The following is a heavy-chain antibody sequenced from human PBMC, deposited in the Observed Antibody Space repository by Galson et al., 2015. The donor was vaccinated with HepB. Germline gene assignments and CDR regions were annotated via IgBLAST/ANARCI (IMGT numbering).Heavy chain of an antibody. CDR2: IKSKTDGGTT. V-gene: IGHV3-15*01. CDR1: GFTFSNAL. D-gene: IGHD3-22*01. J-gene: IGHJ6*02. CDR3: TTDLSYYDSSGYYYGMDV. Sequence: SLRLSCAASGFTFSNALMSWVRQAPGKGLGWVGRIKSKTDGGTTDYAAPVKGRFTISRDDSKNTLYLQMDSLKTEDTAVYYCTTDLSYYDSSGYYYGMDVWGQGTTVTVSS.